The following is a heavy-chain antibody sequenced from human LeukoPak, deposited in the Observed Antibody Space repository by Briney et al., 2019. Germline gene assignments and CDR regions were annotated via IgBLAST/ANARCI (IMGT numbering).Heavy chain of an antibody. CDR2: ISSSGSSV. CDR3: ARGGGRSYSDAFDI. J-gene: IGHJ3*02. CDR1: GLTFSSYE. D-gene: IGHD1-26*01. Sequence: PGGSLRLSCAASGLTFSSYEMNWVRQAPGKGLEWVSYISSSGSSVYYADSVKDRFTISRDIARKSLYLQMNSLRDEDTAVYYCARGGGRSYSDAFDIWGQGTVVTVSS. V-gene: IGHV3-48*03.